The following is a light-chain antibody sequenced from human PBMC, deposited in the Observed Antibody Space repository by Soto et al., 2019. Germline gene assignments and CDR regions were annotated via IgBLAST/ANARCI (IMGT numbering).Light chain of an antibody. Sequence: DIEMTQSPLSLSVTPGEPASISCRSSQSLLHSNGYNYLDWYLQKPGQSPQLLISSNSNRASGVPDRFSGSGSGTDFTLKIGKVEAEDVGVYYCMQALQTPRTFGQGTKLEIK. CDR2: SNS. CDR3: MQALQTPRT. CDR1: QSLLHSNGYNY. V-gene: IGKV2-28*01. J-gene: IGKJ2*01.